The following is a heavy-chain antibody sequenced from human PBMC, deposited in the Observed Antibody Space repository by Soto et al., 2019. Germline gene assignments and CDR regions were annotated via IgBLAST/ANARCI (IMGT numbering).Heavy chain of an antibody. D-gene: IGHD4-17*01. J-gene: IGHJ4*02. CDR1: GGPVSSYT. Sequence: QVQLVQSGAEVKKPGSSVKVSCKASGGPVSSYTLSWVRQAPGQGLEWMGRIIPLLARATYEGKFKGRITIPASKSPSTVYMYLSTLSSEDTAVYFCAGASGKSDYAFDFWGQGSLVTVSS. V-gene: IGHV1-69*08. CDR3: AGASGKSDYAFDF. CDR2: IIPLLARA.